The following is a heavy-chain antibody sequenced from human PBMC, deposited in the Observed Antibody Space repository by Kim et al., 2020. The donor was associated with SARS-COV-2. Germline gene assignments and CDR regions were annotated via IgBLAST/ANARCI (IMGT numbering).Heavy chain of an antibody. Sequence: SETLSLTCTVSGGSISSSSYYWGWIRQPPGKGLEWIGSIYYSASTYYNPSLKSRVTISVDTSKNQFSLKLSSVTAADTAVYYCAYGDLVIEYFQHWGQGT. CDR1: GGSISSSSYY. D-gene: IGHD4-17*01. V-gene: IGHV4-39*01. J-gene: IGHJ1*01. CDR3: AYGDLVIEYFQH. CDR2: IYYSAST.